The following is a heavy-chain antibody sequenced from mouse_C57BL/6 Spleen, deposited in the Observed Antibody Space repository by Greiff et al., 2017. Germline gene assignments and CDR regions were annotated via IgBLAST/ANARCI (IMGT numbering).Heavy chain of an antibody. CDR1: GYAFSSSW. J-gene: IGHJ3*01. CDR3: ARADDGYGGVAY. D-gene: IGHD2-3*01. V-gene: IGHV1-82*01. CDR2: IYPGDGDT. Sequence: QVQLKQSGPELVKPGASVKISCKASGYAFSSSWMNWVKPRPGKGLEWIGRIYPGDGDTNYNGKFKGKATLTADQSSSTAYMQLSSLTSEDSAVSIWARADDGYGGVAYWGQGTLVTVSA.